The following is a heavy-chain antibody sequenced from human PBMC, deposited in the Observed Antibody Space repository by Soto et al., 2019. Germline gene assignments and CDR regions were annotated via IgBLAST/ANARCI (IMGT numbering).Heavy chain of an antibody. J-gene: IGHJ5*02. CDR2: ISSSSSYI. Sequence: PGGSLRLSCAASGFTFSSYSMNWVRQAPGKGLEWVSSISSSSSYIYYADSVKGRFTISRDNAKNSLYLQMNSLRAEDTAVYYCARGLYDYVWGSYRQGWFDPWGQGNLVTVSS. CDR1: GFTFSSYS. V-gene: IGHV3-21*01. D-gene: IGHD3-16*02. CDR3: ARGLYDYVWGSYRQGWFDP.